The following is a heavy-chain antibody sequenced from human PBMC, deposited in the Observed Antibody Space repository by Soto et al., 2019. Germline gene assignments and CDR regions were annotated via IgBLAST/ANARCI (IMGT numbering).Heavy chain of an antibody. CDR1: GGSFSGYY. V-gene: IGHV4-34*01. CDR2: INHSGST. J-gene: IGHJ5*02. CDR3: ARGNSDGAARRNLNWFDP. Sequence: QVQLQQWGAGLLKPSETLSLTCAVYGGSFSGYYWSWIRQPPGKGLEWIGEINHSGSTNYNPSLKSRGTISVDTSKNQCSLKLSSVTAADTAVYYCARGNSDGAARRNLNWFDPWGQGTLVTVSS. D-gene: IGHD6-6*01.